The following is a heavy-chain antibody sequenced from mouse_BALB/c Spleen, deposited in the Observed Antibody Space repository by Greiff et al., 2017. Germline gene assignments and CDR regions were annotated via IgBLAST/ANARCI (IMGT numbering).Heavy chain of an antibody. CDR3: AREGYYDYDVWFAY. V-gene: IGHV5-17*02. CDR1: GFTFSSFG. J-gene: IGHJ3*01. CDR2: ISSGSSTI. D-gene: IGHD2-4*01. Sequence: EVQLVESGGGLVQPGGSRKLSCAASGFTFSSFGMHWVRQAPEKGLEWVAYISSGSSTIYYADTVKGRFTISRDNPKNTLFLQMTSLRSEDTAMYYCAREGYYDYDVWFAYWGQGTLVTVSA.